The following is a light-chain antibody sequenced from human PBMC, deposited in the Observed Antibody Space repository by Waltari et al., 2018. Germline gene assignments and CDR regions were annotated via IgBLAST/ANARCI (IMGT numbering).Light chain of an antibody. CDR1: QTVLHSSDPKNY. CDR3: QQYSSTPWT. Sequence: IVMTQSPDSLAVSLRERATINCKSSQTVLHSSDPKNYVALYQQKPGQPPTFRIYWSATRESGVPDRFSGSGYGTDLTLTISSLQAEDVAVYYCQQYSSTPWTFGQGTKVEVK. V-gene: IGKV4-1*01. CDR2: WSA. J-gene: IGKJ1*01.